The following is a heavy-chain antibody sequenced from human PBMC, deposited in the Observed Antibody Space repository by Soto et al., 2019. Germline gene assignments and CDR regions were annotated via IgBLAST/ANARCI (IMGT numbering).Heavy chain of an antibody. CDR3: TTGIVVVIPSGMDV. Sequence: GGSLRLSCAASGCNFSNAWMSWVRQAPGKGLEWVGRIKSKTDGGTTDYAAPVKGRFTISRDDSKNTLYLQMNSLKTEDTAVYYXTTGIVVVIPSGMDVWGQGTTVTVSS. V-gene: IGHV3-15*01. CDR1: GCNFSNAW. CDR2: IKSKTDGGTT. D-gene: IGHD3-22*01. J-gene: IGHJ6*02.